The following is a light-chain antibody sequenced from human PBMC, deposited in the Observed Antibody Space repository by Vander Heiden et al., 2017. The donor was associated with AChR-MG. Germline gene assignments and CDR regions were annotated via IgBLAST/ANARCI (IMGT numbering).Light chain of an antibody. V-gene: IGKV1-33*01. Sequence: DIQMTQSPSSLSASVGDRVTITCQASQDINNYLNWYQQKPGKAPKLLIYDASDLETGVPSRFSGSGSGTDFTFTISSLQPEDIATYYCQQYANLPPFTFGHGTKVDLK. CDR3: QQYANLPPFT. J-gene: IGKJ3*01. CDR1: QDINNY. CDR2: DAS.